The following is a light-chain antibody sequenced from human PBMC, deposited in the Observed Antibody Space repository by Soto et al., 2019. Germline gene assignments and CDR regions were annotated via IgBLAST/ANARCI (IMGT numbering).Light chain of an antibody. Sequence: TQSPSPQSASVGDRVTITCRASQSISSWLAWYQQKPGKAPKLLIYKASSLESGVPSRFSGSGSGTEFTLTISSLQPDDFATYYCQQYNILSPFCQGTKVDIK. CDR2: KAS. V-gene: IGKV1-5*03. CDR3: QQYNILSP. CDR1: QSISSW. J-gene: IGKJ1*01.